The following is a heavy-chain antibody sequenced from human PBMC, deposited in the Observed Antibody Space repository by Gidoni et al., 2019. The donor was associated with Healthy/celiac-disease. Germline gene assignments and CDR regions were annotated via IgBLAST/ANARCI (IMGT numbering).Heavy chain of an antibody. CDR3: ARGGYTAMAKRLGD. V-gene: IGHV1-8*01. CDR1: GYTFTSYD. Sequence: QVQLGQSGAEVKKPGAAVKVSCKASGYTFTSYDINWVRQATGQGLAWMGWMNPNSGNTGYAQKFQGRVTMTRNTSISTAYMELSSLRSEDTAVYYCARGGYTAMAKRLGDWGQGTLVTVSS. J-gene: IGHJ4*02. CDR2: MNPNSGNT. D-gene: IGHD5-18*01.